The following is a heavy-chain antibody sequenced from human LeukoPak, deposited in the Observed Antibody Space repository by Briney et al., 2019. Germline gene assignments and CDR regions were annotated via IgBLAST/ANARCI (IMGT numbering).Heavy chain of an antibody. Sequence: GGSLRLSCAASGFTFSDFWMHWVRQAPGKGLVWVSRINSGGTVTNYADSVKGRFTISRDNSKNTLYLQMNSLRAEDTAVYYCARSTGWPEYFQHWGQGTLVTVSS. V-gene: IGHV3-74*01. CDR3: ARSTGWPEYFQH. J-gene: IGHJ1*01. CDR2: INSGGTVT. D-gene: IGHD6-19*01. CDR1: GFTFSDFW.